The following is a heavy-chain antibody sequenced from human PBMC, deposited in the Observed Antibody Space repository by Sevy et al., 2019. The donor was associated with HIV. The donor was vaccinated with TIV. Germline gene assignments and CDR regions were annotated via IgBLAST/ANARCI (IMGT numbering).Heavy chain of an antibody. CDR1: GGSISSYY. Sequence: SETLSLTCTVSGGSISSYYWSWIRQPPGKGLEWIGYIYYSGITNYNPSLKRRVTISVDTSKNQFSLKLSSVTAADTAVYYCARGGPTPGYYYYMDVWGKGTTVTVSS. D-gene: IGHD1-26*01. CDR2: IYYSGIT. J-gene: IGHJ6*03. CDR3: ARGGPTPGYYYYMDV. V-gene: IGHV4-59*01.